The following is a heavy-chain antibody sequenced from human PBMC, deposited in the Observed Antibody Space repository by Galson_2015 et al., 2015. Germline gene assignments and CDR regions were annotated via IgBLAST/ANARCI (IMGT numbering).Heavy chain of an antibody. D-gene: IGHD6-13*01. V-gene: IGHV1-69*13. Sequence: SVKVSCKASGGTFSSYAISWVRQAPGQGLEWMGGIIPIFGTANHAQKFQGRVTITADESTSTAYMELSSLRPEDTAVYYCASGYTYSSPWLYFDSWGQGTLVTVSS. J-gene: IGHJ4*02. CDR3: ASGYTYSSPWLYFDS. CDR2: IIPIFGTA. CDR1: GGTFSSYA.